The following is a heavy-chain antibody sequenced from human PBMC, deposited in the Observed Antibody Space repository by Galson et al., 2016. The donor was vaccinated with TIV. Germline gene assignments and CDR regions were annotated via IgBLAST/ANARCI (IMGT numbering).Heavy chain of an antibody. J-gene: IGHJ6*02. Sequence: SLRLSCAASGFTFDDYAMHWVRQTPGKGLEWVAGISWNSANRGYGESVKGRFTISRDNAKNSLYLQMNSLRAEDTALYYCAKARIRDYGGNGHYYYYGMDVWGHGTLVTVSS. CDR3: AKARIRDYGGNGHYYYYGMDV. CDR1: GFTFDDYA. CDR2: ISWNSANR. D-gene: IGHD4-23*01. V-gene: IGHV3-9*01.